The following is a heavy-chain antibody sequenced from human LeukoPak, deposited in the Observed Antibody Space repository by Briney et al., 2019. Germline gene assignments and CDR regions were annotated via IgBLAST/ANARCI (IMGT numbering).Heavy chain of an antibody. V-gene: IGHV1-18*01. CDR3: ARDSDPITMVRGVIHAFDI. J-gene: IGHJ3*02. Sequence: ASVKVSCKASGYTFTSYGISWVRQAPGQGLEWMGWISAYNGNTNYAQKLQGRVTMTTDTSTSTAYMELSSLRSEDTAVYYCARDSDPITMVRGVIHAFDIWGQGTMVTVSS. CDR1: GYTFTSYG. D-gene: IGHD3-10*01. CDR2: ISAYNGNT.